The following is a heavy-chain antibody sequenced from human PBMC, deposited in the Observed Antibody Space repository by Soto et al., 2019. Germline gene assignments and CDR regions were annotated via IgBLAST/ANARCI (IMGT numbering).Heavy chain of an antibody. V-gene: IGHV3-21*01. Sequence: PGGSLRLSCTVSGFTFNEYGINWVRQAPGKGLEWVSSISKSDYKYYADSVKGRFTISRDNSKNTLYLQMNSLRAEDTAVYYCATTDSSSWSESFDYWGQGTLVTVSS. CDR1: GFTFNEYG. D-gene: IGHD6-13*01. J-gene: IGHJ4*02. CDR2: ISKSDYK. CDR3: ATTDSSSWSESFDY.